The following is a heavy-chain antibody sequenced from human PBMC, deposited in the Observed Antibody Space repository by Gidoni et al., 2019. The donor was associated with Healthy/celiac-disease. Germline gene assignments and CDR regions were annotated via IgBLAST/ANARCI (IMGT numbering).Heavy chain of an antibody. CDR2: ISGSGGST. CDR3: AKRMSYYYDSSGYYTFDY. J-gene: IGHJ4*02. CDR1: GSTFSSYA. V-gene: IGHV3-23*01. D-gene: IGHD3-22*01. Sequence: EVQLLESGGGLVQPGGSLRLSCAASGSTFSSYAMSWVRQAPAKGLVWVSAISGSGGSTYYAYSVKGRFTISRDNTKNTLYLQMNSLRAEDTAVYYCAKRMSYYYDSSGYYTFDYWGQGTLVTVSS.